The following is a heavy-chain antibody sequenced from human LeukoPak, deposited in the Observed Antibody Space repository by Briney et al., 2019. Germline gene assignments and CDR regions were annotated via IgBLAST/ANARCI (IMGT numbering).Heavy chain of an antibody. D-gene: IGHD6-19*01. CDR2: IYHSGST. CDR3: ARGAGYSSGWYLNWFDP. J-gene: IGHJ5*02. CDR1: GYSISSGYY. Sequence: SETLSLTGAVSGYSISSGYYWGWIRQPPGKGLEWIGSIYHSGSTYYNPSLKSRVTISVDTSKNQFSLKLSSVTAADTAVYYCARGAGYSSGWYLNWFDPWGQGTLVTVSS. V-gene: IGHV4-38-2*01.